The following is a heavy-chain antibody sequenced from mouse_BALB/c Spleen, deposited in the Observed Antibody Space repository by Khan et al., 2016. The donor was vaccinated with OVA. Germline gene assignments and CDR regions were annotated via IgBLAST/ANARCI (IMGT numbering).Heavy chain of an antibody. CDR1: RFTISSYY. J-gene: IGHJ2*01. Sequence: EVKLLQSGGGIVQPGGSLKRSCAASRFTISSYYMSSVHQTPDKRLELIATIDRNSGSTEYQDSVKRRSTITGDNAKNAPYLQLRSLTSEDTAMYYCARRNVWGQGTTLTVSS. V-gene: IGHV5-6-3*01. CDR2: IDRNSGST. CDR3: ARRNV.